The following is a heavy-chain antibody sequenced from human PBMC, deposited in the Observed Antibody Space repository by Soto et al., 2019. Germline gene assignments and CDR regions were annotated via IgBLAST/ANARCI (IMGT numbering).Heavy chain of an antibody. D-gene: IGHD2-15*01. CDR2: ISGSGGST. J-gene: IGHJ4*02. V-gene: IGHV3-23*01. Sequence: GGSLRLSCAASGFTFSSYAMSWVRQAPGKGLEWVSAISGSGGSTYYADSVKGRFTISRDNSKNTLYLQMNSLRDEDTAVYYCARVSWYCSGGNCEDDYWGQGTLGTVSS. CDR3: ARVSWYCSGGNCEDDY. CDR1: GFTFSSYA.